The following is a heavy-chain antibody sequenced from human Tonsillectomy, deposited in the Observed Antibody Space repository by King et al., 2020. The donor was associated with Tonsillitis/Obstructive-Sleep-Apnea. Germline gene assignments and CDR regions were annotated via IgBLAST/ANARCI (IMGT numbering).Heavy chain of an antibody. Sequence: VQLQQWGAGLLKPSETLSLTCAVYGGSFSGYYWSWIRQPPGKGLEWIGEINHSGSTNYNPSLKSRVTISVDTSKNQFSLKLSSVTAADTAVYYCARGKQQLNPGYFDYWGQGTLVTVSS. CDR3: ARGKQQLNPGYFDY. CDR1: GGSFSGYY. CDR2: INHSGST. V-gene: IGHV4-34*01. J-gene: IGHJ4*02. D-gene: IGHD6-13*01.